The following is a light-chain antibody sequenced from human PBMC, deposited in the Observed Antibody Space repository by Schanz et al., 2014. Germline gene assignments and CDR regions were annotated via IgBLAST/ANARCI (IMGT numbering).Light chain of an antibody. V-gene: IGLV2-23*03. Sequence: SALTQPASVSGSPGQSITISCTGTSSDVGSTYLVSWYQHHPGQAPKLMILGGSIRPSGVSSRFSGSKSANTASLTISGLQAEDEATYYCCSYAGSRTFVLFGGGTKLTVL. CDR1: SSDVGSTYL. J-gene: IGLJ3*02. CDR2: GGS. CDR3: CSYAGSRTFVL.